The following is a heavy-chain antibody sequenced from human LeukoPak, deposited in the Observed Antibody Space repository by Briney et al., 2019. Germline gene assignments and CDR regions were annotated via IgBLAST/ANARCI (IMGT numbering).Heavy chain of an antibody. V-gene: IGHV3-43*01. CDR2: ISWDGGST. D-gene: IGHD6-13*01. CDR1: GFTFDDYT. Sequence: GGSLRLSCAASGFTFDDYTMHWVRQAPGKGLEWVSLISWDGGSTYYADSVKGRLTISRDNSKNSLYLQMNSLRTEDTALYYCAKEGGSWYGLDYWGQGTLVTVSS. CDR3: AKEGGSWYGLDY. J-gene: IGHJ4*02.